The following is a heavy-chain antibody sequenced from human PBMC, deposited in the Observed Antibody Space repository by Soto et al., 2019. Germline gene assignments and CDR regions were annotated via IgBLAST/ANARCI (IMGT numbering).Heavy chain of an antibody. Sequence: SELLCLTSTVSGVSSSSGGYCWSWIRQHPGKGLEWIVYIYYSGSTYYNPSLKSRVTISVGTSKNHFALKRSSVTAADTAVYYCASQVLRFLSFDYWDQRTLVTVS. CDR1: GVSSSSGGYC. J-gene: IGHJ4*02. CDR3: ASQVLRFLSFDY. D-gene: IGHD3-3*01. V-gene: IGHV4-31*03. CDR2: IYYSGST.